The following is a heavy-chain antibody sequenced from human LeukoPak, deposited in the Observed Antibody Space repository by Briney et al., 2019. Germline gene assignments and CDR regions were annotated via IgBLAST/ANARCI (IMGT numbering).Heavy chain of an antibody. D-gene: IGHD4-23*01. CDR2: IDPSGGRT. V-gene: IGHV1-46*01. CDR1: EYSLTTYY. Sequence: ASVKVSCKATEYSLTTYYMHWVRQAPGEGLEWMGLIDPSGGRTDYAQKFQGRVTMTRDMSTGTVYMELSSLRFEDTAVYYCARGRWSPPFDYWGQGTLVTVSS. J-gene: IGHJ4*02. CDR3: ARGRWSPPFDY.